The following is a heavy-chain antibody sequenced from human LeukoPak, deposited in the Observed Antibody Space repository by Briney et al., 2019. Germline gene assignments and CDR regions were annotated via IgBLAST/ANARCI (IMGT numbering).Heavy chain of an antibody. CDR3: ARASLLSRDGNLDY. D-gene: IGHD1-14*01. CDR2: ISSSASTI. J-gene: IGHJ4*02. V-gene: IGHV3-11*01. CDR1: GFTFSDYY. Sequence: GGSLRLSCAASGFTFSDYYMSWIRQAPGKGLDWVSYISSSASTIYYAGSVKGRFTISRDNAKNSLYLQMNSLRAEDTAVYYCARASLLSRDGNLDYWGQGTLVTVSS.